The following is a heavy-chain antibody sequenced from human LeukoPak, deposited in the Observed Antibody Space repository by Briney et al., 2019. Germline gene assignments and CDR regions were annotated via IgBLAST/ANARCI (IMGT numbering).Heavy chain of an antibody. CDR2: INHSGST. Sequence: PSETLSLTCAVYGGSFSGYYWSWIRQPPGKGLEWIGEINHSGSTNYNPSLKSRVTISVDTSKNQFSLKLSSVTAADTAVYYCARGSLGATSPPNWFDPWGQGTLVTVSS. J-gene: IGHJ5*02. CDR1: GGSFSGYY. CDR3: ARGSLGATSPPNWFDP. D-gene: IGHD1-26*01. V-gene: IGHV4-34*01.